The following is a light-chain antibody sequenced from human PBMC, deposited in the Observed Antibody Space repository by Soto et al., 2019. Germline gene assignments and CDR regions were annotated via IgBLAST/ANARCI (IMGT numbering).Light chain of an antibody. CDR1: QSVSSNH. CDR2: GAS. V-gene: IGKV3-20*01. CDR3: QQYGSSLIT. Sequence: EIVLTQSPGSLSLSPRETATLSCRASQSVSSNHLAWYQQKPGQAPRFLIYGASSRATGIPARFSGSGSGTDFTLTISRLEPEDFAVYYCQQYGSSLITFGQGTRLEIK. J-gene: IGKJ5*01.